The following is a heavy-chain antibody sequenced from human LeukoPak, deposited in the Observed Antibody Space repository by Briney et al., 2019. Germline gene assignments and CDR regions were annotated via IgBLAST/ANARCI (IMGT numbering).Heavy chain of an antibody. V-gene: IGHV3-53*01. CDR2: TYTGGNS. CDR3: ARGGRGSAAVVAPRSFDI. D-gene: IGHD3-22*01. CDR1: GFTVSSIH. J-gene: IGHJ3*02. Sequence: PGGSLRLSCAASGFTVSSIHMVWVRQAPGKGLDWVSVTYTGGNSYYADSVKGRFIISRDTSKNTLYLQMDSLRAEDPALYYCARGGRGSAAVVAPRSFDIWGQGTMVTVSS.